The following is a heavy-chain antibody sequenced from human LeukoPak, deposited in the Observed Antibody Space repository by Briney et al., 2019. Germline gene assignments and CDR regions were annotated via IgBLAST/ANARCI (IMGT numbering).Heavy chain of an antibody. CDR2: ISSSGGST. J-gene: IGHJ4*02. D-gene: IGHD5-18*01. Sequence: PGGSLRLSCAASGFTFSSYAMSWVRQAPGKGLEWVSAISSSGGSTYYADSVKGRFTISRDNSKNTLYLQMNSLRAEDKAVYYCAKDEDPYNVDTSFDYWGQGTLVTVSS. CDR1: GFTFSSYA. CDR3: AKDEDPYNVDTSFDY. V-gene: IGHV3-23*01.